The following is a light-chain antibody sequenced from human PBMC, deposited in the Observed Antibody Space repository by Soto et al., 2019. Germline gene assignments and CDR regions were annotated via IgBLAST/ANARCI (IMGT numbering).Light chain of an antibody. J-gene: IGLJ1*01. V-gene: IGLV1-44*01. CDR2: SND. CDR3: ASWDDSLNGHV. Sequence: QSVLTQPPSASGTPGQRVTVSCSGSSSNIASNTVNWYQQLPGTPPKLLIYSNDQRPSGVPDRFSASKSGTSASLAISGLQSEDEADYYCASWDDSLNGHVFGTGTKVTVL. CDR1: SSNIASNT.